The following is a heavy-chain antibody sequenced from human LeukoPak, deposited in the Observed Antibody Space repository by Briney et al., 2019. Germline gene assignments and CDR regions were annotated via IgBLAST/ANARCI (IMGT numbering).Heavy chain of an antibody. D-gene: IGHD2-2*01. J-gene: IGHJ4*02. CDR3: AGAALCSTSCYEDY. CDR1: GFTFSSYW. CDR2: INSDGSST. V-gene: IGHV3-74*01. Sequence: GGSLRLSCAASGFTFSSYWMHWVRQAPGKGLVWVSRINSDGSSTSYADSVKGRFTISRDNAKNTLYPQMNSLRAEDTAVYYCAGAALCSTSCYEDYWGQGTLVTVSS.